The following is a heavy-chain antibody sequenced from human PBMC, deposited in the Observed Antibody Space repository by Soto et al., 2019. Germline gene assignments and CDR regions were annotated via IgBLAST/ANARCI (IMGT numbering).Heavy chain of an antibody. CDR2: IKQDGSEK. D-gene: IGHD2-2*01. J-gene: IGHJ4*02. CDR3: ATDLPAAGYPSGY. Sequence: PGGSLRLSCAASGFTFSSYWMSWVRQAPGKGLEWVANIKQDGSEKYYVDSVKGRFTISRDNAKNSLYLQMNSLRAEDTAVYYCATDLPAAGYPSGYWGQGTLVTVSS. CDR1: GFTFSSYW. V-gene: IGHV3-7*01.